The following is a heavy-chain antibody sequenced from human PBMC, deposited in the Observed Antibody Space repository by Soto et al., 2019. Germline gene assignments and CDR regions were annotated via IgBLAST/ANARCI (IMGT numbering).Heavy chain of an antibody. J-gene: IGHJ5*02. V-gene: IGHV4-4*02. Sequence: QVQLQESGPGLVNPSGPLSLTCAVSGASITSNWWSWVRQPPGKGLEWIGEIHHSGSFNYNPSLRGRVTISIDKSTNQLSLKLTCVTAADTAVHYCVRNRWYRFDPWGQGTLVTVSS. D-gene: IGHD6-13*01. CDR3: VRNRWYRFDP. CDR1: GASITSNW. CDR2: IHHSGSF.